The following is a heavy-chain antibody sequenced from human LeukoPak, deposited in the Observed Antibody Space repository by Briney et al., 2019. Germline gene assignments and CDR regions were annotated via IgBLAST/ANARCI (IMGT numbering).Heavy chain of an antibody. CDR2: IIPIFGTA. CDR3: ARVQYSGYDFDY. J-gene: IGHJ4*02. CDR1: GGTFSSYA. D-gene: IGHD5-12*01. V-gene: IGHV1-69*13. Sequence: WASVKVSCKASGGTFSSYAISWVRQAPGQGLEWMGGIIPIFGTANYAQKFQGRVTITADESTSTAYMELSSLRSEDTAVYYCARVQYSGYDFDYWGQGTLVTVSS.